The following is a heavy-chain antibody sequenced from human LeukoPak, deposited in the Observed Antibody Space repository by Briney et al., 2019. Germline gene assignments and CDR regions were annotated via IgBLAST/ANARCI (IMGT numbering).Heavy chain of an antibody. CDR1: GGSINNGGYY. CDR2: IYYSGSS. V-gene: IGHV4-31*03. CDR3: AGGGGVRITMIVARDDAFDI. Sequence: SETLSLTCTVSGGSINNGGYYWSWIRQHPGKGLEWIGYIYYSGSSYYNPSLRSRVTISVDTSKNHFSLKLSSVTAADTAVYYCAGGGGVRITMIVARDDAFDIWGQGTMVTVSS. D-gene: IGHD3-22*01. J-gene: IGHJ3*02.